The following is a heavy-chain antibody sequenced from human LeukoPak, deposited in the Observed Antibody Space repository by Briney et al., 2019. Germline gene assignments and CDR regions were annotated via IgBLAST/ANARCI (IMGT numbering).Heavy chain of an antibody. CDR3: ARGITIFGVVTLPLNY. CDR2: INPSGGST. CDR1: GYTFTSYY. Sequence: ASVKVSCKASGYTFTSYYMHWVRQAPEQGLEWMGIINPSGGSTSYAQKFQGRVTMTRDTSTSTVYMELSSLRSEDTAVYYCARGITIFGVVTLPLNYWGQGTLVTVSS. J-gene: IGHJ4*02. D-gene: IGHD3-3*01. V-gene: IGHV1-46*01.